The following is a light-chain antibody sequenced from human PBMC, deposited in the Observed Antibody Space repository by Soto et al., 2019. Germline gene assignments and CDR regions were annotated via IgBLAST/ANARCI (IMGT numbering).Light chain of an antibody. CDR2: KVS. V-gene: IGKV2-24*01. J-gene: IGKJ5*01. CDR1: RSLVASDGNAY. Sequence: EIVMTQTPLLSHVTLGQPASISCRSSRSLVASDGNAYLTWLHQRPGQPPRPLIYKVSHRLSGVLDRFSGSGAGTDFTLHISRVEAEDVGTYFCMQATQLRTFGQGTRLEIK. CDR3: MQATQLRT.